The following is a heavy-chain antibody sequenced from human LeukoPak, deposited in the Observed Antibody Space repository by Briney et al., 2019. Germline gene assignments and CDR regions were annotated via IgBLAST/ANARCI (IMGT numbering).Heavy chain of an antibody. V-gene: IGHV4-39*07. CDR3: ARVGSIRRWLQSSHFDY. CDR2: IYYSGST. D-gene: IGHD5-24*01. Sequence: PSETLSLTCTVSGGSISSSSYYWGWIRQPPGKGLEWIGSIYYSGSTYYNPSLKSRVTISVDTSKNQFSLKLSSVTAADTAVYYCARVGSIRRWLQSSHFDYWGQGTLVTVSS. J-gene: IGHJ4*02. CDR1: GGSISSSSYY.